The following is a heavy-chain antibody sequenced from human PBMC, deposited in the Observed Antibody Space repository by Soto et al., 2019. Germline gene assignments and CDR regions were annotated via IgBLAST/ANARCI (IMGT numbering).Heavy chain of an antibody. CDR2: IDPSDSYT. D-gene: IGHD6-19*01. Sequence: GESLKISCKGSGYSFTSYWISWVRQMPGKGLEWMGRIDPSDSYTNYSPSFQGHVTISADKSISTAYLQWSSLKASDTAMYYCERQAKSSGWYQGYYYYGMDVWGKGTTVTVSS. V-gene: IGHV5-10-1*01. CDR3: ERQAKSSGWYQGYYYYGMDV. J-gene: IGHJ6*04. CDR1: GYSFTSYW.